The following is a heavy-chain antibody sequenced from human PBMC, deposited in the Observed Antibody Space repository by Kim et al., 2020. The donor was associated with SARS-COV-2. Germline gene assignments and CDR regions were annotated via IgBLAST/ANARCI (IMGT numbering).Heavy chain of an antibody. D-gene: IGHD6-19*01. Sequence: NYAQKLQCRVTMTTDTSTSTAYMELRSLRSDDTAVYYCARGGIAVAGPDYWGQGTLVTVSS. J-gene: IGHJ4*02. CDR3: ARGGIAVAGPDY. V-gene: IGHV1-18*01.